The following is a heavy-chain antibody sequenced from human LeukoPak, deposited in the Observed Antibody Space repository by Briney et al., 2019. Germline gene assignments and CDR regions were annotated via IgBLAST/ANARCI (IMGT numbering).Heavy chain of an antibody. D-gene: IGHD6-25*01. V-gene: IGHV3-23*01. CDR1: RFTFSSYA. CDR3: ANYEGSYNSAKFDP. Sequence: GGSLRLSCAASRFTFSSYAMSWVRQAPGKGLEWVSAITRSGDSAYYVDSVKGRFTISRDNSKNTLYLQMNSLRAEDTAVYYCANYEGSYNSAKFDPWGQGTLVTVSS. CDR2: ITRSGDSA. J-gene: IGHJ5*02.